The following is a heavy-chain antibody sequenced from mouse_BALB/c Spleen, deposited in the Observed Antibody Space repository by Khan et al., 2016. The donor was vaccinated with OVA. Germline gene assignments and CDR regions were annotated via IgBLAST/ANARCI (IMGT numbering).Heavy chain of an antibody. Sequence: EVELVESGGGLVQPGGSRKLSCAASGFTFSDYGMAWVRQAPGKGLEWVALISNLAYSIYYADTVTGRFTISREIAKNTRNLEMSTLRSEDTAMYYCARAWAMDYWGQGTTVTVSS. CDR1: GFTFSDYG. V-gene: IGHV5-15*02. J-gene: IGHJ4*01. CDR2: ISNLAYSI. CDR3: ARAWAMDY.